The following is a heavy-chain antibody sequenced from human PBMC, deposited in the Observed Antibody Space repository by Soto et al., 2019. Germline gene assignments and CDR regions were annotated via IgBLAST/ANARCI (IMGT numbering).Heavy chain of an antibody. J-gene: IGHJ2*01. D-gene: IGHD2-21*02. Sequence: QVQLQESGPGLVKPSETLSLTCTVSGASIIGYYWCWIRQPPGKGLEWVGYIFYMGNTKYNPSLKSRVTISVDTSESHFSLKLTSVTAADTAVYYCARHVTNGFTFDVWGRGSLVTVSS. CDR2: IFYMGNT. CDR3: ARHVTNGFTFDV. V-gene: IGHV4-59*08. CDR1: GASIIGYY.